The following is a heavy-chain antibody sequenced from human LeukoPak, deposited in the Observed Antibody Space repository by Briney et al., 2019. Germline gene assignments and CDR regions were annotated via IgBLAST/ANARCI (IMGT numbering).Heavy chain of an antibody. CDR3: ARVNPAAAGTYYFDY. J-gene: IGHJ4*02. CDR2: IYPGDSDT. CDR1: GYSFTSYW. Sequence: GESLKISCKGSGYSFTSYWIGWVRQMPGKGPEWMGIIYPGDSDTRYSPSFQGQVTISADKSISTAYLQWSSLKASDTAMYYCARVNPAAAGTYYFDYWGQGTLVTVSS. D-gene: IGHD6-13*01. V-gene: IGHV5-51*01.